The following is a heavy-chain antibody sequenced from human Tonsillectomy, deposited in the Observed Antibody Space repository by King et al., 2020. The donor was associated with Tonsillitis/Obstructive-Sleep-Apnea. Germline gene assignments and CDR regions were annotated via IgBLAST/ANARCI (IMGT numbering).Heavy chain of an antibody. J-gene: IGHJ4*01. CDR1: GYTFSSYY. CDR2: INPSGGST. CDR3: AREPKRRDVLRFLEWLGGGFDY. D-gene: IGHD3-3*01. Sequence: QLVQSGAEVRKPGASVTVSCKASGYTFSSYYIHWVRQAPGQGLEWMGIINPSGGSTSYAQKFQGRVTMTRDKSTSTLYMELSSLRSEDTAVYYCAREPKRRDVLRFLEWLGGGFDYWGQGTLVTVSS. V-gene: IGHV1-46*01.